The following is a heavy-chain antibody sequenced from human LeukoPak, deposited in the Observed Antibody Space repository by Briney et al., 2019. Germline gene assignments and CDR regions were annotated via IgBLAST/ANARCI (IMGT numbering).Heavy chain of an antibody. CDR2: MNPNSGNT. V-gene: IGHV1-8*01. J-gene: IGHJ6*03. Sequence: ASVKVSCKASVYTFTSYDINWVRQATGQGLEWMGWMNPNSGNTGYAQKFQGRVTMTRNTSISTAYMELSSLRSEDTAVYYRARSSSSTSRDYYYYYMDVWDKGTTVTVSS. D-gene: IGHD2-2*01. CDR3: ARSSSSTSRDYYYYYMDV. CDR1: VYTFTSYD.